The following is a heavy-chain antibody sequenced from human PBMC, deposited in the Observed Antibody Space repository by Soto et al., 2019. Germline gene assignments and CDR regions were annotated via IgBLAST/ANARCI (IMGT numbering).Heavy chain of an antibody. D-gene: IGHD3-22*01. V-gene: IGHV3-66*01. CDR2: IYSGGST. CDR1: GFTVSSNY. CDR3: ARDRLDYDSSGSLVDYYGMDV. J-gene: IGHJ6*02. Sequence: GGSLRLSCAASGFTVSSNYMSWVRQAPGKGLEWVSVIYSGGSTYYADSVKGRFTISRDNSKNTLYLQMNSLRAEDTAVYYCARDRLDYDSSGSLVDYYGMDVWGQGTTVTVSS.